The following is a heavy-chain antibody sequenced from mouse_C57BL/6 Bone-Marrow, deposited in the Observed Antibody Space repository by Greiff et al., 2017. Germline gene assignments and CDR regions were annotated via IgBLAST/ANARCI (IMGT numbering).Heavy chain of an antibody. J-gene: IGHJ3*01. CDR2: IYPRSGNT. CDR3: ARRADGYYVGFAY. CDR1: GYTFTSYG. D-gene: IGHD2-3*01. Sequence: VKLVESGAELARPGASVKLSCKASGYTFTSYGISWVKQRTGQGLEWIGEIYPRSGNTYYNEKFKGKATLTADKSSSTAYMELRSLTSEDSAVYFCARRADGYYVGFAYWGQGTLVTVSA. V-gene: IGHV1-81*01.